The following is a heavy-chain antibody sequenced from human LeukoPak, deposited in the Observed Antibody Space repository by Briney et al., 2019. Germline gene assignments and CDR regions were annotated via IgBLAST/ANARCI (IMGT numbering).Heavy chain of an antibody. V-gene: IGHV3-7*01. J-gene: IGHJ4*02. CDR1: GFSFRDYW. CDR3: ARGGYYTFDS. D-gene: IGHD3-3*01. CDR2: INKDESAR. Sequence: GGSLRLSCAASGFSFRDYWMNWVRQAPGKGLEWVASINKDESARYYVDSVKGRSTISRDNAKNSLYLQMNSLRVEDTAVYFCARGGYYTFDSWGQGTLVTVSS.